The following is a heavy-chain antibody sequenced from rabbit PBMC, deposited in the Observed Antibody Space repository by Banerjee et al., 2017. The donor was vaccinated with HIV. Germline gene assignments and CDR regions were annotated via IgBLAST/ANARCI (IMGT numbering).Heavy chain of an antibody. J-gene: IGHJ4*01. CDR2: IYTGSSGST. D-gene: IGHD4-1*01. V-gene: IGHV1S45*01. CDR3: ARDLAGVIGWNFNF. CDR1: GFSFSSSYW. Sequence: EESGGDLVKPEGSLTLTCTASGFSFSSSYWICWVRQAPGMGLEWIGCIYTGSSGSTYYATWAKGRFTISKTSSTTVTLQMTSLTAADTATYFCARDLAGVIGWNFNFRGPGTLVTVS.